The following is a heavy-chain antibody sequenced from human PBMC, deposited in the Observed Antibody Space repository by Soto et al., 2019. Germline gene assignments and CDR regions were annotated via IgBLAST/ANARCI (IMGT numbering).Heavy chain of an antibody. J-gene: IGHJ4*01. CDR1: GYNFTDYW. CDR2: IYLGDSDT. Sequence: PGESLKISCQGSGYNFTDYWNGRLRQLAGKGLEWMGPIYLGDSDTGHSQSFKVQVTIAEYTSITTAYLQWSSLNASDTAMYYCSRLANIFLLDIWGHGSLVPVSS. CDR3: SRLANIFLLDI. D-gene: IGHD2-21*01. V-gene: IGHV5-51*01.